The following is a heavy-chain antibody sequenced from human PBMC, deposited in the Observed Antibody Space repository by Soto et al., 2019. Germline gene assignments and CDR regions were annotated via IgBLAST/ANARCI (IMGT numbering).Heavy chain of an antibody. D-gene: IGHD4-17*01. V-gene: IGHV3-30*18. CDR2: ISSDGSEK. J-gene: IGHJ4*02. Sequence: GGSLRLSCVASGFTFSNYAMHWVRQAPGKGLGWVAVISSDGSEKYYLDSVRDRFTISRDNSKNTLYLQMNNLRPEDTAMYYCANYWPTLTTGFDFWGQGALVTVSS. CDR1: GFTFSNYA. CDR3: ANYWPTLTTGFDF.